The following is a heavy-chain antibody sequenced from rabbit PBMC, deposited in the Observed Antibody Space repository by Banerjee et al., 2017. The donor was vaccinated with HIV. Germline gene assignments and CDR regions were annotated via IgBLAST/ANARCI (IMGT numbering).Heavy chain of an antibody. V-gene: IGHV1S45*01. Sequence: QEQLEESGGDLVKPEGSLTLTCTASGFSFSSSYWICWVRQAPGKGLEWIACIYAGSSGSTYYASWAKGRFTISKTSSTTVTLQMTSLTAADTATYFCARDGSSGWSDFALWGQGTLVTVS. D-gene: IGHD4-1*01. CDR1: GFSFSSSYW. CDR3: ARDGSSGWSDFAL. CDR2: IYAGSSGST. J-gene: IGHJ3*01.